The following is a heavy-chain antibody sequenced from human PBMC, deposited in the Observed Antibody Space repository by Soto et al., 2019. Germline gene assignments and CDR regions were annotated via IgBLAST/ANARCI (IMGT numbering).Heavy chain of an antibody. CDR2: ISAYNGNT. D-gene: IGHD6-19*01. CDR3: ARGRAVRERGSYYFDY. Sequence: ASVKDSCQASGYTFTSYGISWVRQAPGQGLEWMGWISAYNGNTNYAQKLQGRVTMTTDTSTSTAYMELRSLRSDDTAVYYCARGRAVRERGSYYFDYWGQGTLVTVSS. J-gene: IGHJ4*02. CDR1: GYTFTSYG. V-gene: IGHV1-18*04.